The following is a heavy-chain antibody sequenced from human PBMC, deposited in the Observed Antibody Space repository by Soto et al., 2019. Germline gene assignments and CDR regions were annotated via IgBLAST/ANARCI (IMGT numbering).Heavy chain of an antibody. Sequence: QVQLQESGPGLVKPSQTLSLTCTVSGGSISSGGYYWSWIRQHPGKGLEWIGYIYYSGSTYYNPSLKSRVTISVDTSKHQSSLKLSSVTAADTAVYYCARGSVVAATLFDYWGQGTLVTVSS. CDR1: GGSISSGGYY. V-gene: IGHV4-31*03. D-gene: IGHD2-15*01. CDR2: IYYSGST. J-gene: IGHJ4*02. CDR3: ARGSVVAATLFDY.